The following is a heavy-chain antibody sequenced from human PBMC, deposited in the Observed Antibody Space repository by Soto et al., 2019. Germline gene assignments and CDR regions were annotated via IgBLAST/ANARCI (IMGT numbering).Heavy chain of an antibody. CDR1: GFTFSSYA. CDR2: ISGSGGST. CDR3: AKELRQVVTTDLFDY. V-gene: IGHV3-23*01. J-gene: IGHJ4*02. Sequence: GGSLRLSCAASGFTFSSYAMSWVRQAPGKGLEWVSAISGSGGSTYYADSVKGRFTISKDNSKNTLYLQMNSLRAEDTAVYYCAKELRQVVTTDLFDYWGQGTLVTVSS. D-gene: IGHD3-22*01.